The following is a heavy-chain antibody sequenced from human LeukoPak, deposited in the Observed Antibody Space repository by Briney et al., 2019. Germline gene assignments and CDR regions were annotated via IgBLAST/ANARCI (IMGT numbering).Heavy chain of an antibody. CDR2: IYYSGST. CDR3: ARSTRDGYKPYYFDY. D-gene: IGHD5-24*01. J-gene: IGHJ4*02. CDR1: GGSISSSSYY. V-gene: IGHV4-39*01. Sequence: PSETLSLTRTVSGGSISSSSYYWGWIRQPPGKGLEWIGSIYYSGSTYYNPSLKSRVTISVDTSKNQFSLKLSSVTAADTAVYYCARSTRDGYKPYYFDYWGQGTLVTVSS.